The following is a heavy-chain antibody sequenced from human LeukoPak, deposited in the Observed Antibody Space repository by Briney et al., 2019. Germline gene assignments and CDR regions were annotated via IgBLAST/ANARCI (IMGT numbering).Heavy chain of an antibody. Sequence: GGSLRLSCAASGFTFSDSYMSWIRQAPGKGLEWVSYISGSGSTIYYADSVKGRFTISRDNAKNSLYLQMNSLRAEDTAIYYCAKYNWNDGSFDYWGQGTLVTVSS. CDR2: ISGSGSTI. CDR3: AKYNWNDGSFDY. D-gene: IGHD1-1*01. CDR1: GFTFSDSY. V-gene: IGHV3-11*04. J-gene: IGHJ4*02.